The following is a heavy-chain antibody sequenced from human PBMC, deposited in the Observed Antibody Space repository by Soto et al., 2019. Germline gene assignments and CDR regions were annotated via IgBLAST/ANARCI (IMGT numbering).Heavy chain of an antibody. CDR3: ARDRGGSSSWYTYYYYYGMDV. D-gene: IGHD6-13*01. Sequence: ASVKVSCKASGYTFTSYGISWVRQAPGQGLEPMGWISAYNGNTNYAQKLQGRVTMTTDTSTSTAYMELRSLRSDDTAVYYRARDRGGSSSWYTYYYYYGMDVWGQGTTVTVSS. J-gene: IGHJ6*02. CDR1: GYTFTSYG. CDR2: ISAYNGNT. V-gene: IGHV1-18*04.